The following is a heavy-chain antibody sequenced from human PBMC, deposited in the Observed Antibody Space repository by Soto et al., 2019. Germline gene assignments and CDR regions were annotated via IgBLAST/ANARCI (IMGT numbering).Heavy chain of an antibody. CDR2: IYSSGTT. D-gene: IGHD3-3*01. J-gene: IGHJ6*03. CDR1: DGSISGLY. Sequence: QVQLQESGPGLVKPSETLSLTCSVSDGSISGLYWTWVRHPPGKGLEWIGWIYSSGTTNYNPSLKSRVTISVDTTNNQFSLKLSPVTAADTAIYCSATLRNHYSMDAWGKGTAVTVSS. V-gene: IGHV4-59*08. CDR3: ATLRNHYSMDA.